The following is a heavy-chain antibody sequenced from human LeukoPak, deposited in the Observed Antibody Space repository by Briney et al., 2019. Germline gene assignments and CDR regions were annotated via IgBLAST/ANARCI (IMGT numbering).Heavy chain of an antibody. Sequence: SETLSLTCAVSGYSISSGYHWGWIRQPPGKGLEWIGNIYHSGSTYYNPSLKSRVNISVDTSKNQFSLKLNSVTAADTAVYYCARAGWAAGYSSSWYPDDAFDIWGQGTMVTVSS. CDR3: ARAGWAAGYSSSWYPDDAFDI. CDR1: GYSISSGYH. CDR2: IYHSGST. D-gene: IGHD6-13*01. V-gene: IGHV4-38-2*01. J-gene: IGHJ3*02.